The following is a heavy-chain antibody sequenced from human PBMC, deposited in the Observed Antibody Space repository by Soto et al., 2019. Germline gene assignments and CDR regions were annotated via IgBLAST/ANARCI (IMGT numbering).Heavy chain of an antibody. CDR1: GYTFTSYY. Sequence: DSLKVSCKASGYTFTSYYMHWVRQAPGQGLEWMGIINPSGGSTSYAQKFQGRVTMTRDTSTSTVYMELSSLRSEDTAVYYCARDTAVSGVPAATVYYYGMDVCGQGTTVTVSS. CDR3: ARDTAVSGVPAATVYYYGMDV. J-gene: IGHJ6*02. V-gene: IGHV1-46*01. D-gene: IGHD2-2*01. CDR2: INPSGGST.